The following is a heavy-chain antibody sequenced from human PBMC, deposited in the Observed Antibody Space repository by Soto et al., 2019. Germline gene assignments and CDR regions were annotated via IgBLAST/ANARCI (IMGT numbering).Heavy chain of an antibody. CDR2: IYDSGST. CDR3: AASYYAILTGNFAFDM. D-gene: IGHD3-9*01. J-gene: IGHJ3*02. CDR1: GASISHFY. V-gene: IGHV4-59*01. Sequence: PSETLSLTCTVSGASISHFYWSWIRQSPGKGLEWLGYIYDSGSTSYNPSLKSRVTMSMDTSKTQFSLNLSSVTAADTAVYFCAASYYAILTGNFAFDMWGHGTMVTVSS.